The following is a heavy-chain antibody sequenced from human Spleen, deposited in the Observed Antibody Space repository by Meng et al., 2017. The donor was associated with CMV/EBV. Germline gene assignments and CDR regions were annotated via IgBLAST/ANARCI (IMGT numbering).Heavy chain of an antibody. CDR2: INPNSGVT. CDR1: GYTFTDYY. J-gene: IGHJ4*02. V-gene: IGHV1-2*02. D-gene: IGHD1-1*01. Sequence: KASGYTFTDYYMPWVRQAPGQGLEWMGWINPNSGVTNYAQKFQGRVTMTRDTSISTAYMELRRLTSDDTAVYYCARATGKWLQSLGYWGQGTLVTVSS. CDR3: ARATGKWLQSLGY.